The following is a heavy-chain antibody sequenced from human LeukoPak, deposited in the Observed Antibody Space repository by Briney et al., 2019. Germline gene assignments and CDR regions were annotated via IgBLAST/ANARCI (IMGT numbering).Heavy chain of an antibody. J-gene: IGHJ4*02. D-gene: IGHD3-22*01. CDR3: ARSYESGGKLAHPDY. CDR2: IIPIFGTA. V-gene: IGHV1-69*13. CDR1: GGTFSSYA. Sequence: SVKVSCKASGGTFSSYAISWVRQAPGQGLEWMGGIIPIFGTANYAQKFQGRVTITADESTSTAYMELSSLRSEDTAVYYCARSYESGGKLAHPDYWGQGTLVTVSS.